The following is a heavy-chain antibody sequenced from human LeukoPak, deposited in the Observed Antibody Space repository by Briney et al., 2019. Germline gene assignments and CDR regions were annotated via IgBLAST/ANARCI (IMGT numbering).Heavy chain of an antibody. CDR3: AKTYYSDFENAFDL. CDR1: GFTFDDYA. V-gene: IGHV3-9*01. CDR2: ISWNSGSI. J-gene: IGHJ3*01. D-gene: IGHD1-26*01. Sequence: PGRSLRLSCAASGFTFDDYAMHRVRQAPGKGLEWVSGISWNSGSIGYADSVKGRFTISRDNAKNSVYLQMNSLRAEDTALYYCAKTYYSDFENAFDLWGQGTMVTVPS.